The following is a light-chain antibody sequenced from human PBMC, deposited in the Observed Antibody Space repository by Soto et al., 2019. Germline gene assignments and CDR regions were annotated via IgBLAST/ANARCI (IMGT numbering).Light chain of an antibody. J-gene: IGKJ1*01. CDR3: QQYNCYSST. Sequence: DIQMTHSPSTLSASVGDSVTITCRALKSSSSWLAWYQQKPGKAPKLLIYDASSLASGVPSWFGGSGSGTEFTLTSSSLQPDDFVTYCCQQYNCYSSTFGQGTKVDIK. CDR2: DAS. CDR1: KSSSSW. V-gene: IGKV1-5*01.